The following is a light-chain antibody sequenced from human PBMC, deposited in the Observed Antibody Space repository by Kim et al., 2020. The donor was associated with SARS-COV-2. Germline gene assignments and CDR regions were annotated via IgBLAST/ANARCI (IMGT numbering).Light chain of an antibody. J-gene: IGLJ3*02. CDR3: NSFTSNNTWL. CDR2: DVT. Sequence: QSALTQPASVSGSPGQSITISCTGTNSDFSDYKYVSWYQHHPGKAPQLMIYDVTKRPSGVSNRFSGSKSDNSASLTISGLQAEDEANYFCNSFTSNNTWLIGGGTQLTV. CDR1: NSDFSDYKY. V-gene: IGLV2-14*03.